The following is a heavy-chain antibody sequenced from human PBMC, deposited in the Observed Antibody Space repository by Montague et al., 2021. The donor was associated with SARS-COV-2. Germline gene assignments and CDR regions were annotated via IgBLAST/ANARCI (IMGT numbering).Heavy chain of an antibody. V-gene: IGHV4-59*01. Sequence: SETLSLTCTVSGDSMNNYYYCWICQPPGKGLEWIGYINYDGSTHXNPSLQSRVTLSKDTSKNQFSLRLTFVTAADTAMYFCARAPIYRSSWYAYFDYWGQGTLVTVSS. CDR2: INYDGST. CDR1: GDSMNNYY. D-gene: IGHD6-13*01. J-gene: IGHJ4*02. CDR3: ARAPIYRSSWYAYFDY.